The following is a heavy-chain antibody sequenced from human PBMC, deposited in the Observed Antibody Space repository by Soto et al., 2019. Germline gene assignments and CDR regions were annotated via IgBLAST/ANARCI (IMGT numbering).Heavy chain of an antibody. J-gene: IGHJ6*02. CDR1: GYTFTSYG. D-gene: IGHD3-22*01. CDR2: ISAYKGNT. V-gene: IGHV1-18*01. Sequence: ASVKVSCKASGYTFTSYGVSWVRQAPGQGLEWMGWISAYKGNTNYAQKVQGRVTMTTDTPTSTAYMELRSLRSDDTAVYYCARGGRHDSSGYGMDVWGRGTTVTVSS. CDR3: ARGGRHDSSGYGMDV.